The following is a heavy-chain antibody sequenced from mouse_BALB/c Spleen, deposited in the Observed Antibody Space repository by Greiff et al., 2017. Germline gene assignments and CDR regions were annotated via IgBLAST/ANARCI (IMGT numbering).Heavy chain of an antibody. CDR2: IYPGSGNT. V-gene: IGHV1-77*01. CDR3: ARTDGDYFAY. J-gene: IGHJ3*01. CDR1: GYTFTDYY. Sequence: QVQLKESGAELARPGASVKLSCKASGYTFTDYYINWVKQRTGQGLEWIGEIYPGSGNTYYNEKFKGKATVTADKSSSTAYMQLRSLTSEDSAVYVCARTDGDYFAYWGQGTMVTVSA. D-gene: IGHD2-13*01.